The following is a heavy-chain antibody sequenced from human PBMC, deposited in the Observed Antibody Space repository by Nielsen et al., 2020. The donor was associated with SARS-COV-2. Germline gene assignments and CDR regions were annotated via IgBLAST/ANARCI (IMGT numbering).Heavy chain of an antibody. V-gene: IGHV3-23*01. CDR1: GFTFSSYA. D-gene: IGHD3-22*01. CDR3: TGSGYFYYFDY. CDR2: ISGSGGST. J-gene: IGHJ4*02. Sequence: GGSLRLSCAASGFTFSSYAMSWVRQAPGKGLEWVSAISGSGGSTYYADSVKGRFTISRYNSKNTLYLQMNSLRAEDTAVYYCTGSGYFYYFDYWGQGTLVTVSS.